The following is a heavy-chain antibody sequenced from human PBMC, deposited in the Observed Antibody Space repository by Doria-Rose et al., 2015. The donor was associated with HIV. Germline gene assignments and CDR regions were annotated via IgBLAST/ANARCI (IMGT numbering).Heavy chain of an antibody. CDR2: ISASSGNT. Sequence: MSWVRQAPGKGLEWVSAISASSGNTHYADSVKGRFTISTDNSKNTLHLQMNSLRAEDTAVYYCAKVQWDIVVVVAANPYSGLVEYWGQGTLVTVFS. CDR3: AKVQWDIVVVVAANPYSGLVEY. D-gene: IGHD2-15*01. V-gene: IGHV3-23*01. J-gene: IGHJ4*02.